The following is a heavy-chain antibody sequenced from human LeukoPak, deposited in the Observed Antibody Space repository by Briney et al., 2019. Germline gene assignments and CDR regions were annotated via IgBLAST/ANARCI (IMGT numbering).Heavy chain of an antibody. CDR1: GYTFSNYG. D-gene: IGHD3-10*01. CDR2: ISANNGDT. CDR3: ARRGPTHYYYYMDV. J-gene: IGHJ6*03. V-gene: IGHV1-18*04. Sequence: ASVKVSCKASGYTFSNYGITWVRQAPGQGLEWMGWISANNGDTNIAQKFQGRVLMTTDTSTSTAYMQLGSLRSDDPAVYYWARRGPTHYYYYMDVWGKGTTVVVSS.